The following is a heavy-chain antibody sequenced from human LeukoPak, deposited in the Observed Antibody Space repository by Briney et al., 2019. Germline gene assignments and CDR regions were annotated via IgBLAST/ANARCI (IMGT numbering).Heavy chain of an antibody. Sequence: GGSLRLSSAASGFTFSHYGMHWVRQAPGKGLECVAVIWHDESKKFYADSVKGRFTISRDISKNTLYLQMNSLRAEDTAVYYCARDLEGLDYWGQGTLVTVSS. CDR1: GFTFSHYG. V-gene: IGHV3-33*01. CDR3: ARDLEGLDY. CDR2: IWHDESKK. J-gene: IGHJ4*02.